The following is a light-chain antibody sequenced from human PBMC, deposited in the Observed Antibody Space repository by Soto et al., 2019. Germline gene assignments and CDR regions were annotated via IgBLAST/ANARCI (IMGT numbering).Light chain of an antibody. CDR1: QNIYSN. J-gene: IGKJ1*01. Sequence: TQSPATLTVSPGARITLSCRASQNIYSNLAWYRHKPGKAPRLLISGASNRATGIPDRFSGSGSGTDFTLTISRLEPEDFAVYYCQQYGSSGTFGQGTKVDIK. CDR3: QQYGSSGT. CDR2: GAS. V-gene: IGKV3-20*01.